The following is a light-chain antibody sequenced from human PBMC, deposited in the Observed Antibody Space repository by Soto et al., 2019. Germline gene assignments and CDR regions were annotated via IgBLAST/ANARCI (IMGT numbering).Light chain of an antibody. Sequence: AIQMTQSPSSLSASVGDRVTITCRASQVIRNDLDWYQQKPGKAPKLLIYGASNLQSGVQSRFSGSGSGTDFTLTISSLQPEDFATYYCLQDYTYPRTFGQGTKVEIK. J-gene: IGKJ1*01. CDR1: QVIRND. V-gene: IGKV1-6*01. CDR3: LQDYTYPRT. CDR2: GAS.